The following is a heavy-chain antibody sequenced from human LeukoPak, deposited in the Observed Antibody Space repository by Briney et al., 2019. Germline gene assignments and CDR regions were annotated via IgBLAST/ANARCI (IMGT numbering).Heavy chain of an antibody. J-gene: IGHJ4*02. V-gene: IGHV3-30*03. CDR1: GFTFSSYG. CDR3: ARGEQQLVLPFDY. D-gene: IGHD6-13*01. CDR2: ISYDGSNK. Sequence: GGSLRLSCAASGFTFSSYGMHWVRQAPGKGLEWVAVISYDGSNKYYADSVKGRLTISRDNSKDTLYLQMNSLRAEDTAVYYCARGEQQLVLPFDYWGQGTLVTVSS.